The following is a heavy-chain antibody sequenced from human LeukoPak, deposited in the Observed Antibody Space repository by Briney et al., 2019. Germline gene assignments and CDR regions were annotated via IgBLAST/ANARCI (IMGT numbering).Heavy chain of an antibody. CDR2: ISSSGSNI. Sequence: GGSLRLSCAASGFTFSDYYMSWIRQAPGKGLEWVSYISSSGSNIYYADSVKGRFTISRDNAKNSLYLQMNSLRAEDTAVYYCARVGAEWLPMGYYYYYMDVWGKGTTVTVSS. J-gene: IGHJ6*03. CDR3: ARVGAEWLPMGYYYYYMDV. CDR1: GFTFSDYY. D-gene: IGHD3-3*01. V-gene: IGHV3-11*04.